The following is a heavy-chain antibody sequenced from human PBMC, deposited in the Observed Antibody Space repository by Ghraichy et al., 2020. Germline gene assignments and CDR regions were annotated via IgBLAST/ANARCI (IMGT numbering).Heavy chain of an antibody. D-gene: IGHD4-23*01. CDR2: IHHSGAI. V-gene: IGHV4-4*02. J-gene: IGHJ4*02. Sequence: SETLSLTCGVSGGSISSHIWWSWVRQPPGKGLEWIGEIHHSGAINYNPSLKSRVSISLDTSKSQFSLNLASVTAADTAMYYCAGQTPFQVDYWGQGTLVTVSS. CDR3: AGQTPFQVDY. CDR1: GGSISSHIW.